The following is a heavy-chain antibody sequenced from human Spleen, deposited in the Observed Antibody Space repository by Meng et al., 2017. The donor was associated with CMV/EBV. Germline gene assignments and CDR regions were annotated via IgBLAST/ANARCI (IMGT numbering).Heavy chain of an antibody. CDR2: INPNSGGT. CDR1: GYTFTGYY. CDR3: AREGTGSTWFRVLKY. J-gene: IGHJ4*02. D-gene: IGHD6-13*01. Sequence: ASVKVSCKASGYTFTGYYMHWVRQAPGQGLEWMGWINPNSGGTNYAQKFQGRVTMTRDTSISTAYMELSRLRSDDTAVYYCAREGTGSTWFRVLKYWGQGALVTVSS. V-gene: IGHV1-2*02.